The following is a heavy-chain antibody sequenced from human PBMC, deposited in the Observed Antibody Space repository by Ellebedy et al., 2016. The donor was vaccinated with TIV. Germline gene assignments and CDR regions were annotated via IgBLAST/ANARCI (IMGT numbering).Heavy chain of an antibody. V-gene: IGHV4-39*02. CDR3: ASHRSGIVLVPAHYGMDV. D-gene: IGHD2-2*01. J-gene: IGHJ6*02. CDR1: GGSISSSSDY. CDR2: IYSSGRT. Sequence: SETLSLTXSVSGGSISSSSDYWDWIRQTPGKGLEWIGAIYSSGRTHYNPSLKSRATISVDTSKNHFSLRLTSVTAADTAVYYCASHRSGIVLVPAHYGMDVWGHGTTVTVSS.